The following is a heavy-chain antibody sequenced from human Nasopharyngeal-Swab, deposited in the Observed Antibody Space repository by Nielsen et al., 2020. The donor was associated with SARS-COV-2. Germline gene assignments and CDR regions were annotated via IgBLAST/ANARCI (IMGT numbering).Heavy chain of an antibody. J-gene: IGHJ5*02. CDR2: ISSSSSYI. Sequence: GGSLRLSCAASGFTFSSYSMNWVRQAPGKGLEWVSSISSSSSYIYYADSVKGRFTISRDNAKNSLYLQMNSLRAEDTALYHCARDRYYGSGYNWFDPWGQGTLVTVSS. CDR1: GFTFSSYS. V-gene: IGHV3-21*04. CDR3: ARDRYYGSGYNWFDP. D-gene: IGHD3-10*01.